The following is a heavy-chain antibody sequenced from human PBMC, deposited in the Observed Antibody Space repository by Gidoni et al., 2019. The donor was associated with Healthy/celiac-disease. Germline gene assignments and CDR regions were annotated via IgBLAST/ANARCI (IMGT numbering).Heavy chain of an antibody. J-gene: IGHJ4*02. V-gene: IGHV3-48*01. CDR3: ARDQYDFWSGYTDY. D-gene: IGHD3-3*01. CDR1: GFAFSSYS. Sequence: EVQLVESGGGLVQSGGSLRLSCAASGFAFSSYSMNWVRQAPGKGLEWVSYLSSSSSTIYYADSVKGRFTRSRDNAKNSMDLQMNRLRAEDTAVYYCARDQYDFWSGYTDYWGQGTLVTVSS. CDR2: LSSSSSTI.